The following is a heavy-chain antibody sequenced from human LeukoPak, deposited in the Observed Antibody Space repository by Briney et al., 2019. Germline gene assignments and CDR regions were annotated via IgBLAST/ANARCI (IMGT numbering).Heavy chain of an antibody. Sequence: GSLRLSCAASGFTFSSYWMSWVRQAPGKGLEWVANIKQDGSEKYYVDSVKGRFTISRDNAKNSLYLQMNSPRAEDTAVYYCAREVVPAAMWDSGYDLDYWGQGTLVTVSS. V-gene: IGHV3-7*01. CDR3: AREVVPAAMWDSGYDLDY. J-gene: IGHJ4*02. D-gene: IGHD2-2*01. CDR1: GFTFSSYW. CDR2: IKQDGSEK.